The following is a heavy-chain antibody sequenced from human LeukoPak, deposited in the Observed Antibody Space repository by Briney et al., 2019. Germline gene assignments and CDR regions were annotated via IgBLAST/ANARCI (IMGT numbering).Heavy chain of an antibody. D-gene: IGHD6-13*01. V-gene: IGHV4-4*07. CDR2: IYTSGST. CDR3: ARDQGIRKGNYYYYYMDV. CDR1: GGSISSYY. Sequence: SETLSLTCTVSGGSISSYYWSWIRQPAGKGLEWIGRIYTSGSTNYNPSLKSRVTMSVDTPKNQFSLKLSSVTAADTAVYYCARDQGIRKGNYYYYYMDVWGKGTTVTVSS. J-gene: IGHJ6*03.